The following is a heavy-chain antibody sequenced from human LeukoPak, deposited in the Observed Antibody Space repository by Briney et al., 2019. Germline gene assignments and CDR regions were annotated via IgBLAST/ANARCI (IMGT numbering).Heavy chain of an antibody. D-gene: IGHD1-26*01. CDR1: GFTFTDYA. Sequence: GGSLRLSCSASGFTFTDYAMSWVRQAPEQGLEWISTISDNGGETYYADSVKGRFANSTDNSTNTLFRQMNSLNTEETAVYYCTTDSGSEGATDFDYWGQGTLVTVSS. CDR3: TTDSGSEGATDFDY. J-gene: IGHJ4*02. CDR2: ISDNGGET. V-gene: IGHV3-23*01.